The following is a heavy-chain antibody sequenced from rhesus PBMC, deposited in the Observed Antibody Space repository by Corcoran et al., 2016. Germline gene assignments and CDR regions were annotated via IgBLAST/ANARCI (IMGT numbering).Heavy chain of an antibody. CDR1: GFTVSDSA. CDR2: VRRKGYGEAR. V-gene: IGHV3-153*01. D-gene: IGHD2-21*01. CDR3: TSGNYFDY. Sequence: VQLVASGGGLVQTGGSLRLSCADYGFTVSDSAMDWVRLAPGKGREWGGVVRRKGYGEARECDAYGEGRINISRDNSKNTAYLQMRSLKAEDEAVYYCTSGNYFDYWGQGVLVTVSS. J-gene: IGHJ4*01.